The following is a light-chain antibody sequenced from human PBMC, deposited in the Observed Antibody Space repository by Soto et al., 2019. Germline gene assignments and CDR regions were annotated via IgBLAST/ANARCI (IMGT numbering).Light chain of an antibody. CDR1: QSVSNNY. J-gene: IGKJ1*01. CDR3: QQYGSSGT. V-gene: IGKV3-20*01. Sequence: DSVLTQSPGTLSLSPGERATLSCRASQSVSNNYLAWYQQKPGQAPSLRIYGASNRATGIADSVSGSRPGTDFTLTISRLEPEDFGAYYCQQYGSSGTFGQGTKVDIK. CDR2: GAS.